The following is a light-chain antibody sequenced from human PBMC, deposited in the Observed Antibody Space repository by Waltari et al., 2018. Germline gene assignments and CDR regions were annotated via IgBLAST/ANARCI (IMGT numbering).Light chain of an antibody. V-gene: IGLV1-47*01. CDR2: RRD. Sequence: QSVLTQAASVSGAPGQSIVISCSGSSPNPGRPYAFCSRQLPGMAPPLLVYRRDQRPSGVPDRFSASKSGTSASLAITGLRSEDEADYFCAAWDDSLSGLVFGGGTKVTVL. CDR1: SPNPGRPY. CDR3: AAWDDSLSGLV. J-gene: IGLJ2*01.